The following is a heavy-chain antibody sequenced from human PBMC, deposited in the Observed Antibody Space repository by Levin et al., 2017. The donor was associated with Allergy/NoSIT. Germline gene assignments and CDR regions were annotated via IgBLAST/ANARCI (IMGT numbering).Heavy chain of an antibody. J-gene: IGHJ4*02. CDR1: GFTFSSYA. Sequence: GGSLRLSCAASGFTFSSYAMSWVRQAPGKGLEWVSAISGSGGSTYYADSVKGRFTISRDNSKNTLYLQMNSLRAEDTAVYYCAKDQPGYYDILTGYTDYWGQGTLVTVSS. D-gene: IGHD3-9*01. CDR2: ISGSGGST. V-gene: IGHV3-23*01. CDR3: AKDQPGYYDILTGYTDY.